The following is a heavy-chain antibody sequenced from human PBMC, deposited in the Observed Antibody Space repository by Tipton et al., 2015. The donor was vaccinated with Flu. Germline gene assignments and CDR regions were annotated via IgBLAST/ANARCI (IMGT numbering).Heavy chain of an antibody. CDR2: IYHSGST. J-gene: IGHJ5*02. Sequence: TPSLTCTVSGYSISSGYYWGWIRQPPGKGLEWIGSIYHSGSTYYNPSLKSRVTISVDTSKNQFSLKLSSVTAADTAAYYCAREVLLWFREFVPWGQGTLVTVSS. CDR1: GYSISSGYY. D-gene: IGHD3-10*01. CDR3: AREVLLWFREFVP. V-gene: IGHV4-38-2*02.